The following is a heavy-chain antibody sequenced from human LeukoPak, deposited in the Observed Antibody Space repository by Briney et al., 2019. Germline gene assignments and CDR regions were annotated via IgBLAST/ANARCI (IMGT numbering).Heavy chain of an antibody. CDR1: GFTFSDYY. D-gene: IGHD3-9*01. V-gene: IGHV3-11*04. CDR3: ARGGDFDPYYYMDV. J-gene: IGHJ6*03. Sequence: GGSLRLSCAASGFTFSDYYMSWIRHAPGKGLEWVSYISSSGSTTYYADSVKGRFTISRDKAKNSLYLQMNSVRAEDTAVYYCARGGDFDPYYYMDVWGKGSTVTVSS. CDR2: ISSSGSTT.